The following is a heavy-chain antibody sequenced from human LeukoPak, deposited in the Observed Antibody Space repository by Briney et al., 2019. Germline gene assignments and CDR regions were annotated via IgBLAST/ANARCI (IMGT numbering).Heavy chain of an antibody. D-gene: IGHD3-16*02. CDR2: IKQVGSAE. CDR1: GFTLSSYR. J-gene: IGHJ3*02. Sequence: GGSLTLSCAPSGFTLSSYRMNWVRQAPGRGLDWVAYIKQVGSAEYYVDSAKGPFGTSRDNVKNSLYLQMSSLRAEDRAVYYCAKLVLRLGELSLYRDFDIWGQGTMVTVSS. CDR3: AKLVLRLGELSLYRDFDI. V-gene: IGHV3-7*01.